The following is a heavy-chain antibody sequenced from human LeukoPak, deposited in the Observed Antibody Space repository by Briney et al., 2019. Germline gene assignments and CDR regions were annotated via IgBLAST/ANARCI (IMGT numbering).Heavy chain of an antibody. V-gene: IGHV3-7*01. D-gene: IGHD6-13*01. CDR1: GFSVSGYW. CDR2: IKQDGREK. CDR3: AREWQGGIAAAGTRIEGDY. Sequence: PGGSLRLSCAVSGFSVSGYWMTWVRQAPGKGLEWVANIKQDGREKNYVDSVKGRFTIYRDNAENSLFLQMNSLRVEDTAVYYCAREWQGGIAAAGTRIEGDYWGQGTLVAVSS. J-gene: IGHJ4*02.